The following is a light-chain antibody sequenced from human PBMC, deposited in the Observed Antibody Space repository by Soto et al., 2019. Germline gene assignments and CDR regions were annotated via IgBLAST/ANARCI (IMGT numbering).Light chain of an antibody. J-gene: IGLJ2*01. V-gene: IGLV2-23*01. CDR2: EGS. Sequence: QSALTQPASVSGSPGQSITISCTGTSSDVGSFDLVSWYQQHPGKAPKLILYEGSKRPSGVSNRFSGSKSGNTASLTISGLQPEDEGDYHCCSYAGSSTWIFGGGTQLTVL. CDR3: CSYAGSSTWI. CDR1: SSDVGSFDL.